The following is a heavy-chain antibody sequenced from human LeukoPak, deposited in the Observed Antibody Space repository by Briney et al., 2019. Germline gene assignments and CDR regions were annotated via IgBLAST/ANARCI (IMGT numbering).Heavy chain of an antibody. CDR3: TRAKAAAGIDYFDY. Sequence: PSETLSLTCTDSGGAISGYYGSWMRQPAGKELEWIGYIYYSGSTNYNPSLKSRVTVSIDTSKNQFSLKVSSVTAADTAVYYCTRAKAAAGIDYFDYWGQGTLVTVSS. D-gene: IGHD6-13*01. J-gene: IGHJ4*02. CDR2: IYYSGST. CDR1: GGAISGYY. V-gene: IGHV4-59*13.